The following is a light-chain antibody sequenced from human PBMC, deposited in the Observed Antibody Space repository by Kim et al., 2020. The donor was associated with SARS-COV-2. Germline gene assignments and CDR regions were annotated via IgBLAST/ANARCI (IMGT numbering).Light chain of an antibody. CDR3: SSFTSIDTCV. CDR1: SSDVGGYDY. Sequence: QSALTQPASVSGSPGLSITISCTGTSSDVGGYDYVSWYQQHPGKAPKLIIYDVSKRPSGVSHRFSGSKSGNTASLTISGLQAEDEADYYCSSFTSIDTCVFGGGTQLTVL. J-gene: IGLJ3*02. CDR2: DVS. V-gene: IGLV2-14*01.